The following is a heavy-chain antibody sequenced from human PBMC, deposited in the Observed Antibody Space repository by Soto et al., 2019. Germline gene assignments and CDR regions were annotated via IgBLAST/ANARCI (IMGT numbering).Heavy chain of an antibody. J-gene: IGHJ4*02. D-gene: IGHD3-10*01. CDR3: AKGLYYYGSGSSAGFDY. V-gene: IGHV3-23*01. CDR2: ISGSGGST. Sequence: GGSLRLSCAASGFTFSSYAMSWVRQAPGKGLEWVSAISGSGGSTYYADSVKGRFTISRDNSKNTLYLQMNSLRAEDTAVYYCAKGLYYYGSGSSAGFDYWGQGTLVTVSS. CDR1: GFTFSSYA.